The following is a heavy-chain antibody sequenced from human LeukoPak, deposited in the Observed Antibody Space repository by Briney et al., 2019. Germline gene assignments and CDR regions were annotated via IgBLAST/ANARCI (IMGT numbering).Heavy chain of an antibody. Sequence: GGSLRLSCAASGFTFSSYAMSWVRQAPGKGLEWVSAISGSGGSTYYADSVKGRFTISRDNSKNTLYLQINSLRAEDTAVYYCAKVIAAAGTEYYYYYYMDVWGKGTTVTVSS. CDR3: AKVIAAAGTEYYYYYYMDV. CDR2: ISGSGGST. D-gene: IGHD6-13*01. V-gene: IGHV3-23*01. CDR1: GFTFSSYA. J-gene: IGHJ6*03.